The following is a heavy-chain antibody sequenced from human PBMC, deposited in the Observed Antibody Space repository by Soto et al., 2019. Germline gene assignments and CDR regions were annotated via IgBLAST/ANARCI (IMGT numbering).Heavy chain of an antibody. Sequence: KPGGSLRLSCAASGFTLSDHYMIWIRQAPGKGLEWIGYSSNSGSFTRYADSVKGRFSISRDNAKSSLYLQISSLRGDDTATYYCVKSGDNYNLLDYWGQGTPVTVSS. J-gene: IGHJ4*02. CDR3: VKSGDNYNLLDY. V-gene: IGHV3-11*06. D-gene: IGHD1-1*01. CDR2: SSNSGSFT. CDR1: GFTLSDHY.